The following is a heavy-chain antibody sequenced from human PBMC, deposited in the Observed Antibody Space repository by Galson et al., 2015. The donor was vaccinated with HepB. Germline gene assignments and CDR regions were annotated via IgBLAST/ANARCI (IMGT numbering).Heavy chain of an antibody. Sequence: SESLSLTCAVYGGSFSVYYWSLIRQPPGKGLEWNGEINHSVSTNYNPPLKSRVTISVDTSKNQFSLKLSSVAAADTAVYYCARTKGADSSGWPLQNYYYYYGMDVWGQGTTVTVSS. CDR3: ARTKGADSSGWPLQNYYYYYGMDV. V-gene: IGHV4-34*01. J-gene: IGHJ6*02. CDR1: GGSFSVYY. D-gene: IGHD6-19*01. CDR2: INHSVST.